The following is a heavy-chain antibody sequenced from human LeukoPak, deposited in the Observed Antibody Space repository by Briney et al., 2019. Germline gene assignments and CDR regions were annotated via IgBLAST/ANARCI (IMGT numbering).Heavy chain of an antibody. J-gene: IGHJ5*02. CDR1: GGSISSTSYY. Sequence: SETLSLTCTVSGGSISSTSYYWGWIRQPPGKGLKWIGSIYYSGSTYYNPSLKSRVTISLDTSKNQFSLKLSSVTAADTAVYYCARDYDILTGYTDWFDPWGQGTLVIVSS. D-gene: IGHD3-9*01. CDR2: IYYSGST. V-gene: IGHV4-39*07. CDR3: ARDYDILTGYTDWFDP.